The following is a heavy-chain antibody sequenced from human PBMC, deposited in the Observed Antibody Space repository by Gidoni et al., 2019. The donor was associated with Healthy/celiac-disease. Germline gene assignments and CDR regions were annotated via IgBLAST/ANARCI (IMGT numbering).Heavy chain of an antibody. CDR1: GGSFSGYY. CDR3: ARGSQQLVLYWFDP. Sequence: QVQLQQWGAGLLKPSETLSPTCAVYGGSFSGYYWSWIRQPPGKGLEWIGELNHSGSTNYNPSLKSRVPISADTSKNQFSLKLSSVTAADTAVYYCARGSQQLVLYWFDPWGQGTLVTVSS. CDR2: LNHSGST. J-gene: IGHJ5*02. D-gene: IGHD6-13*01. V-gene: IGHV4-34*01.